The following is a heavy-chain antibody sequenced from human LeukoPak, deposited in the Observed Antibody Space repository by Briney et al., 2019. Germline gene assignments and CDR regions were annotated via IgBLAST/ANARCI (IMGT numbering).Heavy chain of an antibody. V-gene: IGHV3-66*01. Sequence: GGSLRLSCAAPGFTVSSSYMSWVRQAPGKGLEWVSVIYSGGSTYYADSVKGRFTISRDNSKNTLYIQMNSLRAEDTAVYYCASSGYYSPHNYFDYWGQGTLVTVSS. CDR3: ASSGYYSPHNYFDY. CDR2: IYSGGST. J-gene: IGHJ4*02. CDR1: GFTVSSSY. D-gene: IGHD3-22*01.